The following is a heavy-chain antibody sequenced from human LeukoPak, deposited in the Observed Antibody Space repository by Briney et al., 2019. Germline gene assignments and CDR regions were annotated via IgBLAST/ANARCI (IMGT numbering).Heavy chain of an antibody. J-gene: IGHJ3*02. CDR3: AKDSRPYYYDSSGYYPYDAFDI. CDR2: ISGSGGST. V-gene: IGHV3-23*01. D-gene: IGHD3-22*01. Sequence: EGSLRLSCAASGFTFSSYVMSWGRQAPGKVLEWVSAISGSGGSTYYADSVKGWFTISRDNSKNTLYLQMNSLRAEATAVYYCAKDSRPYYYDSSGYYPYDAFDIWGQGTMVTVSS. CDR1: GFTFSSYV.